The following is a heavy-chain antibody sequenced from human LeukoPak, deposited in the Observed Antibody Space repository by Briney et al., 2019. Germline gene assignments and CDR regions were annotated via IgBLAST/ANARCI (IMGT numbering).Heavy chain of an antibody. CDR1: GLNLRSSW. Sequence: GGSLRLSCAASGLNLRSSWMSWIRQAPGKGLERVANINQDGSEKYYVDSVKGRFTISRDNAKNSLYLQMNSLRVEDTAVYYCARAFYSYFDYWGQGTLVVVST. V-gene: IGHV3-7*03. J-gene: IGHJ4*02. CDR2: INQDGSEK. CDR3: ARAFYSYFDY. D-gene: IGHD2/OR15-2a*01.